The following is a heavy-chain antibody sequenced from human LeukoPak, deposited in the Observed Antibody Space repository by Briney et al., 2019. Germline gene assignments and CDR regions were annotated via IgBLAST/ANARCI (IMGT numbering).Heavy chain of an antibody. V-gene: IGHV4-34*01. D-gene: IGHD6-13*01. Sequence: SETLSLTCAVYGGSFSDYYWSWLRQPPGKGLEWIGEISHGGSTNYNPSLKSRVTISVDTSKNQFSLMLSSVTAADTAVYYCARGQGAAAGSIDWFDPWGQGTLVTVSS. J-gene: IGHJ5*02. CDR3: ARGQGAAAGSIDWFDP. CDR1: GGSFSDYY. CDR2: ISHGGST.